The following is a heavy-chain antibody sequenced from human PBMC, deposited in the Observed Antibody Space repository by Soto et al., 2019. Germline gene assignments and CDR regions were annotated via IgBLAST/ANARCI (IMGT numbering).Heavy chain of an antibody. D-gene: IGHD6-19*01. V-gene: IGHV1-58*01. CDR2: IVVGSGNT. CDR3: AAGHSSGWYVYYFDY. CDR1: GFTFTSSA. Sequence: ASVKVSCKASGFTFTSSAVQWVRQARGQRLEWIGWIVVGSGNTNYAQKFQERVTITRDMSTSTAYMELSSLRSEDTAVYYCAAGHSSGWYVYYFDYWGQGTLVTV. J-gene: IGHJ4*02.